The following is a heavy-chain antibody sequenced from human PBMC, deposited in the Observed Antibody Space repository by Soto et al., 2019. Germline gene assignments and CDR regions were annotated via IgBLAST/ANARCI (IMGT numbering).Heavy chain of an antibody. CDR2: IAYDGNTQ. V-gene: IGHV3-30-3*01. CDR1: GFIFSGYA. Sequence: GGSLILSCAASGFIFSGYAMHWVRQAPGKGLEWVAVIAYDGNTQYYADSVKGRFTVSRDNSNNMLYVQMNNLRDEDTAMYYCAKETNAYEINYWGQGTPVTGSS. D-gene: IGHD3-9*01. J-gene: IGHJ4*02. CDR3: AKETNAYEINY.